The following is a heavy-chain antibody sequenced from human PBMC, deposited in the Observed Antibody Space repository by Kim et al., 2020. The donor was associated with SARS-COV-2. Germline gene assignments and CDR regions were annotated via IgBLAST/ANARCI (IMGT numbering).Heavy chain of an antibody. CDR3: TVGAASTAFDI. D-gene: IGHD1-26*01. CDR2: T. J-gene: IGHJ3*02. V-gene: IGHV4-4*09. Sequence: TNYNPSLKSRVTISVDTSKNQFSLKLSSVTAADTAVYYCTVGAASTAFDIWGQGTMVTVSS.